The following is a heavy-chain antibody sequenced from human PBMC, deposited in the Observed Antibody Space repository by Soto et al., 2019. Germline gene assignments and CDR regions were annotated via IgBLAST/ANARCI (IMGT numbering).Heavy chain of an antibody. CDR2: IYYSGST. CDR3: ARGVPAAILSAYYYHGMDV. Sequence: PSETLSLTCTVSGGXISSGGYYWSWIRQHPGKGLEWIGYIYYSGSTYYNPSLKSRVTISVDTSKNQFSLKLSSVTAADTAVYYCARGVPAAILSAYYYHGMDVWGQGTTVTVSS. J-gene: IGHJ6*02. CDR1: GGXISSGGYY. V-gene: IGHV4-31*03. D-gene: IGHD2-2*01.